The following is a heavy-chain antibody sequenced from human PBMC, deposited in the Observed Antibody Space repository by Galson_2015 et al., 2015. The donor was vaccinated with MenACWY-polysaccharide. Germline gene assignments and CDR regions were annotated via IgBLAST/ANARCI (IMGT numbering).Heavy chain of an antibody. D-gene: IGHD2-8*01. CDR2: ISWNSGSI. V-gene: IGHV3-9*01. CDR3: AKEADYCTNGVCYHFSGWYFDL. J-gene: IGHJ2*01. Sequence: SLRLSCAASGFTFDDYAMHWVRQAPGKGLEWVSGISWNSGSIGYADSVKGRFTISRDNAKNSLYLQMNSLRAKDTALYYCAKEADYCTNGVCYHFSGWYFDLWGRGTLVTVSS. CDR1: GFTFDDYA.